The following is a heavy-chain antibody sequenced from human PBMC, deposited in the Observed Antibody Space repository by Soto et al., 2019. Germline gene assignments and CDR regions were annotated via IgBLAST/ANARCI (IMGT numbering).Heavy chain of an antibody. J-gene: IGHJ4*02. V-gene: IGHV3-23*01. CDR3: AKGLLDIVATMGVFPFDY. CDR1: GFTFSSYA. D-gene: IGHD5-12*01. CDR2: ISGSGGST. Sequence: EVQLLESGGGLVQPGGSLRLSCAASGFTFSSYAMSWVRQAPGKGLEWVSAISGSGGSTYYADSVKGRFTISRDNSKNTLYLQMNSLRAEDTAVYYCAKGLLDIVATMGVFPFDYCGQGTLVTDSS.